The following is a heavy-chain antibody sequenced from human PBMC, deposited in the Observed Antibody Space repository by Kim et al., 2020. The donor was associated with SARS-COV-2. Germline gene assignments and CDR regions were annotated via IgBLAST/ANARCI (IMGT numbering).Heavy chain of an antibody. CDR1: GFTFSSCA. J-gene: IGHJ6*03. V-gene: IGHV3-9*01. Sequence: GGSLRLSCAASGFTFSSCAMHWVRQAPGKGLEWVSGISWNSGSIGYADSVKGRFTISRDNAKNSLYLQMNSLRADDTALYYCAKDSGGSPLYYYYYMDV. CDR3: AKDSGGSPLYYYYYMDV. CDR2: ISWNSGSI. D-gene: IGHD3-16*01.